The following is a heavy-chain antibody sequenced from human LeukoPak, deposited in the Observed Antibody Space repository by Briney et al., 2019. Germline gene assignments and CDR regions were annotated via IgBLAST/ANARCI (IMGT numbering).Heavy chain of an antibody. CDR3: ARRRGPAVAGTWDY. CDR1: GGSISSYY. J-gene: IGHJ4*02. D-gene: IGHD6-19*01. Sequence: SETLSLTCTVSGGSISSYYWSWIRQPPGKGLEWIGYIYYSGSTNYNPSLKSRVTISVDTSKNQFSLKLSSVTAADTAVYYCARRRGPAVAGTWDYWGQGTLVTVSS. V-gene: IGHV4-59*08. CDR2: IYYSGST.